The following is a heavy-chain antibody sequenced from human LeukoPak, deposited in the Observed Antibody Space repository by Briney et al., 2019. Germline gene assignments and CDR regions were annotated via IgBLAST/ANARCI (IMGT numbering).Heavy chain of an antibody. J-gene: IGHJ4*02. V-gene: IGHV4-31*03. D-gene: IGHD3-3*01. CDR1: GGSISSSAYH. CDR3: AREVMELEWLFFDY. CDR2: IYYSGST. Sequence: SETLSLTCSVSGGSISSSAYHWSWIRQHPGKGLEWIGYIYYSGSTYYNPSLKSRVTISVDTSKNQFSLKLSSVAAADTAVYYCAREVMELEWLFFDYWGQGTLVTVSS.